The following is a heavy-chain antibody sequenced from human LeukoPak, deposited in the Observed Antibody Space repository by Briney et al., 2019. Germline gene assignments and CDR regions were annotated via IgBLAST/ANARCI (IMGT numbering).Heavy chain of an antibody. V-gene: IGHV1-46*01. CDR1: GYTFTDYY. D-gene: IGHD4-23*01. CDR3: ARELRSVETPRYNYFDY. CDR2: INPSFGST. J-gene: IGHJ4*02. Sequence: ASVKVSCKASGYTFTDYYIHWVRQAPGQGLEWVGIINPSFGSTTYAQGFQGRVAMTRDTSTSTVYMELSSLRSEDTAVYYCARELRSVETPRYNYFDYWGQGTLVTVSS.